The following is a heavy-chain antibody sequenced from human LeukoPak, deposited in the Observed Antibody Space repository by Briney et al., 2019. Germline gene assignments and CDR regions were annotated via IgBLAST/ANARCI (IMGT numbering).Heavy chain of an antibody. J-gene: IGHJ5*02. V-gene: IGHV3-66*01. Sequence: GGSLRLSCAASGFTVSSNYMSWVRQAPGKGLEWVSVIYSGGSTYYADSVKGRFTIPRDNSKNTLHLQMNSLRAEDTAVYYCARDLLYSGYDPWGQGTLVTVSS. CDR3: ARDLLYSGYDP. CDR1: GFTVSSNY. CDR2: IYSGGST. D-gene: IGHD5-12*01.